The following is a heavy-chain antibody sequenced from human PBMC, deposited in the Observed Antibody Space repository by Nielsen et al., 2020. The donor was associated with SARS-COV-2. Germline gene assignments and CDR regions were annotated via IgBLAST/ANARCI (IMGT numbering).Heavy chain of an antibody. CDR3: ARMTETTVTLYYYYYGMDV. CDR2: ISSSGSTI. D-gene: IGHD4-17*01. CDR1: GFTFSSYE. V-gene: IGHV3-48*03. Sequence: GSLRLSCAASGFTFSSYEMNWVRQAPGKGLEWVSYISSSGSTIYYADSVKGRFTISRDNAKNSLYLQMNSLRAEDTAVYYCARMTETTVTLYYYYYGMDVWGQGTTVTVSS. J-gene: IGHJ6*02.